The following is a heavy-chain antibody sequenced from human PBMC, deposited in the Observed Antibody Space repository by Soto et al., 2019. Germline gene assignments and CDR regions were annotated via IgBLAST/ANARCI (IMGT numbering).Heavy chain of an antibody. CDR3: ARLRRRIFGVVTQPYFDY. CDR2: IYHSGST. Sequence: QVQLQESGPGLVKPSGTLSLTCAVSSGSISSSNWWSWVRQPPGKGREWIGEIYHSGSTNYNPSRRSRVTLAADKSKKQFSLKLRSVTAADTAVYYCARLRRRIFGVVTQPYFDYWGQGTLVTVSS. CDR1: SGSISSSNW. V-gene: IGHV4-4*02. J-gene: IGHJ4*02. D-gene: IGHD3-3*01.